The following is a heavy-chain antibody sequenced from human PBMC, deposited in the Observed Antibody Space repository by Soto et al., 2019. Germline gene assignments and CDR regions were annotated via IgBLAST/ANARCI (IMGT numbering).Heavy chain of an antibody. V-gene: IGHV6-1*01. CDR2: TYYRSKWYN. Sequence: SQTLSLTCAISGDSVSSNSAAWNWIRQSPSRGLEWLGRTYYRSKWYNDYAVSVKSRITINPDTSKTQFSLQLNSVTPEDTAVYYCARGQWLVLENRWFDPWGQGTLVTVSS. D-gene: IGHD6-19*01. CDR1: GDSVSSNSAA. CDR3: ARGQWLVLENRWFDP. J-gene: IGHJ5*02.